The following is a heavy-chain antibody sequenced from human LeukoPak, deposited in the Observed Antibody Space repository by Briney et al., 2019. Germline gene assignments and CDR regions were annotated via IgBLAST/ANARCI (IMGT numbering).Heavy chain of an antibody. V-gene: IGHV3-23*01. CDR3: AKDQGYSSAWYSRDGFDM. CDR2: ITDTGGLT. Sequence: GGSLRLSCAASGFTFSTYAMSWVRQAPGKGLQWVSTITDTGGLTYYPDSVKGRFTISRDNSKNTLYVQMNSLRAEDTAVYYCAKDQGYSSAWYSRDGFDMWGQGTMVTVSS. CDR1: GFTFSTYA. J-gene: IGHJ3*02. D-gene: IGHD6-19*01.